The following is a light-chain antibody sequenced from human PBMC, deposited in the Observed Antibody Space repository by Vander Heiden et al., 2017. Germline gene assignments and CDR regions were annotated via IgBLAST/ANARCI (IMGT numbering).Light chain of an antibody. V-gene: IGLV4-69*02. J-gene: IGLJ3*02. CDR3: QTWGAGIWV. CDR1: SGHSSYA. CDR2: VHSDGSH. Sequence: QVVVTQSPSPSASLGASVKLTCTLSSGHSSYAIAWHQQQPEKGPRYLMKVHSDGSHSKGDGIPDRFSGSSSGAERYLTISSLQSEDEADYYCQTWGAGIWVFGGGTKLTVL.